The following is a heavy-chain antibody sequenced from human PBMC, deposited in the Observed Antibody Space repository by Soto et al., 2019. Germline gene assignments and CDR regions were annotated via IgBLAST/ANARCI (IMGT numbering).Heavy chain of an antibody. J-gene: IGHJ6*02. Sequence: QVQLEQSGAEVKKPGSSVTVSCKASGGTFGNSATSWVRQAPGQWLEWMGGITPIFPTPAYAQKFQGRVTITADESTCTAYMQLISLRFEDTAVYYCARGKDRQQLCGNYYSAIDVWGQGTTFTVSS. CDR3: ARGKDRQQLCGNYYSAIDV. D-gene: IGHD3-16*01. CDR1: GGTFGNSA. CDR2: ITPIFPTP. V-gene: IGHV1-69*12.